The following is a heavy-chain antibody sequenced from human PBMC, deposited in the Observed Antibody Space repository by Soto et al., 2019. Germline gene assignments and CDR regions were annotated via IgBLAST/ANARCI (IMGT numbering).Heavy chain of an antibody. CDR2: IYYSGST. Sequence: KPSETLSLTCTVSGGSISSYYWSWIRQPPGKGLEWIGYIYYSGSTNYNPSLKSRVTISVDTSKNQFSLKLSSVTAADTAVYYCARRAQASYYDFWSGYYDYWGQGTLVTVSS. J-gene: IGHJ4*02. D-gene: IGHD3-3*01. CDR1: GGSISSYY. CDR3: ARRAQASYYDFWSGYYDY. V-gene: IGHV4-59*01.